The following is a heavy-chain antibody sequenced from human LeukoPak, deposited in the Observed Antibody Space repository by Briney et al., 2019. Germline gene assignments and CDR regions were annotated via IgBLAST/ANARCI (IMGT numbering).Heavy chain of an antibody. CDR1: GGSISRYY. V-gene: IGHV4-59*08. Sequence: SETLSLTCTVTGGSISRYYWSWLRQPPGKGLEWMGYIYYSGSTNYNPSLKSRVTISVDTSKNQFSLNLTSVTAADTAVYYCARHFSGAAAPLPFDYWGQGTLVTVSS. CDR3: ARHFSGAAAPLPFDY. D-gene: IGHD6-13*01. J-gene: IGHJ4*02. CDR2: IYYSGST.